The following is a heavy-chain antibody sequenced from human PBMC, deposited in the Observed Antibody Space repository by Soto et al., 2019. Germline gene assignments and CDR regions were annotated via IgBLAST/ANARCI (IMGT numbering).Heavy chain of an antibody. V-gene: IGHV4-4*02. D-gene: IGHD2-2*02. Sequence: QVQLQESGPGLVKPSGTLSLTCAVSSGSITSYWWNWVRQPPGKGLEWIGEVYHSGITNYNPSLRSRLPISVDKSNNQFSLKLSSVTAADTAVYYCATSISKTFEYWGQGALVTVSS. CDR3: ATSISKTFEY. CDR1: SGSITSYW. CDR2: VYHSGIT. J-gene: IGHJ4*02.